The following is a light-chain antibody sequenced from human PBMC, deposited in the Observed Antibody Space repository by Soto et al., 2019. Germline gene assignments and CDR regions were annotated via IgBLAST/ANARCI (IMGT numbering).Light chain of an antibody. CDR2: DAS. CDR1: QTVNNY. V-gene: IGKV3-11*01. J-gene: IGKJ4*01. Sequence: ETVLTQSPATLSLSPGESATLSCRTSQTVNNYVAWYQQRHGQPPRLLIHDASKRATGVPARFSGSGSGTDFTLTISSLEPEDSAVYYCQQRSNSLTFGGWTKVEIK. CDR3: QQRSNSLT.